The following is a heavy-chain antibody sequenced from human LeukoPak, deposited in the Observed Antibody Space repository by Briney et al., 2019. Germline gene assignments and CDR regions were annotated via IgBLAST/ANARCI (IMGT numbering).Heavy chain of an antibody. V-gene: IGHV3-33*06. Sequence: GGSLRLSCAASGFTFSSYGMQWVRQAPGKGLEWVAVIWYDGSNKYYADSVKGRFTISRDNSKNTLYLQMNSLRAEDTAVYYCAKEFGDSSGYYYHYFDYWGQGTLVTVSS. D-gene: IGHD3-22*01. CDR3: AKEFGDSSGYYYHYFDY. CDR1: GFTFSSYG. CDR2: IWYDGSNK. J-gene: IGHJ4*02.